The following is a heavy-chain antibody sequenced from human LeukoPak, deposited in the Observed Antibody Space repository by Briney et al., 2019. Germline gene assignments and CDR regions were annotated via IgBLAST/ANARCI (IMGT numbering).Heavy chain of an antibody. D-gene: IGHD5-18*01. Sequence: SQTLSLTCTVSGGSISSGDYYWSWIRQPPGKGLEWIGYIYYSGSTYYNPSLKSRVTISVDTSKNQFSLKLSSVTAADTAVYYYARVGYSYEFDYWGQGTLVAVSS. V-gene: IGHV4-30-4*01. CDR3: ARVGYSYEFDY. J-gene: IGHJ4*02. CDR1: GGSISSGDYY. CDR2: IYYSGST.